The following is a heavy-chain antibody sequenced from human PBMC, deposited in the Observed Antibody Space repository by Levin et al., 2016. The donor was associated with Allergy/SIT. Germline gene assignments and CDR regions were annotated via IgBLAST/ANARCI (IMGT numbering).Heavy chain of an antibody. CDR2: IYPDDSET. Sequence: GESLKISCKGSGESFPTNWIGWVRQMPGKSLEWMGIIYPDDSETRYSPSFRGQVTISADKSISTAYLQWSSLKASDTAMYYCAKLGPRDRPMGFFEDWGQGTLVTVSS. V-gene: IGHV5-51*01. CDR1: GESFPTNW. CDR3: AKLGPRDRPMGFFED. D-gene: IGHD5-18*01. J-gene: IGHJ4*02.